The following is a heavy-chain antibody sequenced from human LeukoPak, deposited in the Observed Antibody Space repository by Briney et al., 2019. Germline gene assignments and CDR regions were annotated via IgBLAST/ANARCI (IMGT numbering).Heavy chain of an antibody. J-gene: IGHJ4*02. Sequence: GGSLRLSCAVSGITLSNYGVSWVRQAPGKGLEWVAGISGSGGGTNYADSVKGRFTISRDNSRNTLYLQMNSLRAEDTAVYFCAKRGVVIRVILVGFHKEAYYFDSWGRGALVTVSS. V-gene: IGHV3-23*01. CDR1: GITLSNYG. CDR2: ISGSGGGT. CDR3: AKRGVVIRVILVGFHKEAYYFDS. D-gene: IGHD3-22*01.